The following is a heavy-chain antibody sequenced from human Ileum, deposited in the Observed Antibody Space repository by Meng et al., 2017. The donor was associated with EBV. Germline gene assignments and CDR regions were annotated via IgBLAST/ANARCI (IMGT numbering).Heavy chain of an antibody. D-gene: IGHD3-10*01. J-gene: IGHJ5*02. V-gene: IGHV4-31*03. CDR3: ARASYGSGSPLGESWFDP. CDR1: GGSISSGGYY. CDR2: IHSSGST. Sequence: LTEPGPGLVKPSQTLSLPCTVSGGSISSGGYYWSWIRQHPGKGLEWIGYIHSSGSTYYNPSLRSRLTISVDTSKNQFSLKLSSVTAADTAVYYCARASYGSGSPLGESWFDPWGQGTLVTVSS.